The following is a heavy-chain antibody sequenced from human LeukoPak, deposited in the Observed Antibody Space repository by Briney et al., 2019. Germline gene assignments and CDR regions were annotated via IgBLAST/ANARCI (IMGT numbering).Heavy chain of an antibody. J-gene: IGHJ4*02. CDR1: GYSLTNYW. D-gene: IGHD3-16*01. Sequence: GESLKISCKGSGYSLTNYWVGWVRQMPGKGLEWMGIIYPGDSDARYSPSFQGQVTISADKSISTAYLQWSSLKASDTALYYCARHTNNYVYDYWGQGTLVTVSS. CDR2: IYPGDSDA. CDR3: ARHTNNYVYDY. V-gene: IGHV5-51*01.